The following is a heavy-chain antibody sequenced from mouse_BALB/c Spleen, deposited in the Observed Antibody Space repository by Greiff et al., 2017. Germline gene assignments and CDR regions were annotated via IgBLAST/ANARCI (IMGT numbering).Heavy chain of an antibody. CDR1: GYTFTSYW. D-gene: IGHD2-14*01. CDR2: IDPSDSYT. Sequence: QVQLQQPGAELVKPGASVKMSCKASGYTFTSYWMHWVKQRPGQGLEWIGVIDPSDSYTSYNQKFKGKATLTVDTSSSTAYMQLSSLTSEDSAVYYCTRNGRYDRGFDYWGQGTTLTVSS. J-gene: IGHJ2*01. CDR3: TRNGRYDRGFDY. V-gene: IGHV1S127*01.